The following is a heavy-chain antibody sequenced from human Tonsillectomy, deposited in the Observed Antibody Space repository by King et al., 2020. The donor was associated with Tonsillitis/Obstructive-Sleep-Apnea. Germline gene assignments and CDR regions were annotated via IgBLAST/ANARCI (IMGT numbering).Heavy chain of an antibody. V-gene: IGHV1-2*02. J-gene: IGHJ6*02. D-gene: IGHD6-6*01. CDR2: INPNSGGT. CDR3: AAYSSSSYYYYGMDV. CDR1: GYTFTGYY. Sequence: QLVQSGAEVKKPGASVKVSCKASGYTFTGYYMHWVRQAPGQGLEWMGWINPNSGGTNYAQKFQSRVTMTRDTSISTAYMELSRLRSDDTAVYYCAAYSSSSYYYYGMDVWGQGTTVTVSS.